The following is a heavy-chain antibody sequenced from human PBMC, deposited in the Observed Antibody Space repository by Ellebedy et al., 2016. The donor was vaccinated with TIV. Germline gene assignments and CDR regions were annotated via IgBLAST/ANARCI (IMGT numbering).Heavy chain of an antibody. J-gene: IGHJ4*02. CDR3: ARGGGSGTYYSFDY. D-gene: IGHD3-10*01. V-gene: IGHV3-48*02. CDR1: RFTFSTYS. Sequence: GESLKISCEASRFTFSTYSMNWVRQAPGKGLEWISYIGSRSGIFRYADSVKGRFTISRDNAKNSLYLQVDRLRDEDTAVYYGARGGGSGTYYSFDYWGRGTLVTVSS. CDR2: IGSRSGIF.